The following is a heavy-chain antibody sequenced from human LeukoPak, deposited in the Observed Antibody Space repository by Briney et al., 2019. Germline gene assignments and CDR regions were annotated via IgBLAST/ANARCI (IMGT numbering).Heavy chain of an antibody. CDR1: GYTFTGYY. CDR3: ARGDTYYYYYYMDV. CDR2: INPNSGGT. V-gene: IGHV1-2*02. J-gene: IGHJ6*03. Sequence: ASVKVSCKASGYTFTGYYMHWVRQAPGQGLEWMGWINPNSGGTNYAQKFQGRVTMTRDASISTAYMELSRLRSDDTAVYYCARGDTYYYYYYMDVWGKGTTVTVSS.